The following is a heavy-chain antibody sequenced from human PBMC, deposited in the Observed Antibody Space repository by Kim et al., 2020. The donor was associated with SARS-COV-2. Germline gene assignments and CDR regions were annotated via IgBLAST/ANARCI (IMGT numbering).Heavy chain of an antibody. CDR3: AKDNPSSGWPTFDS. J-gene: IGHJ4*02. D-gene: IGHD6-19*01. V-gene: IGHV3-23*01. Sequence: YANSAKGRFTVSRDNNRTTLELQMNSLTAEDTALYFCAKDNPSSGWPTFDSWGQGTLVTVSS.